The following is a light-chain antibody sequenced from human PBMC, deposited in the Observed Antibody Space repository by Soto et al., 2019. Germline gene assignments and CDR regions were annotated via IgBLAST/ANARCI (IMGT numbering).Light chain of an antibody. V-gene: IGKV4-1*01. J-gene: IGKJ2*01. CDR3: QQYYNTPPYT. CDR2: WAS. CDR1: QSVLYSSNNKNY. Sequence: DIVMTQSPDSLAVSLGERATINCKSSQSVLYSSNNKNYLAWYQKKPGQPPKLLIYWASTRESGVPDRFSGSGSGTDFTLTISSLQAEDVAVYSCQQYYNTPPYTFGQGTRLEIK.